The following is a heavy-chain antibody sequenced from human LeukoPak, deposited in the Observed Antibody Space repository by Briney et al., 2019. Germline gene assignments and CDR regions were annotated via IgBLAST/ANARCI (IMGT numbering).Heavy chain of an antibody. CDR3: AKDRAFSSGYLIDY. J-gene: IGHJ4*02. Sequence: GSLRLAWAAAGFTFSSYAMRWVSQAPGKGREWVSAISGSGGSTNYADSVKGRFTISRDNSKNTLYLQMNSLRAEDTAVYYCAKDRAFSSGYLIDYWGQGTLVTVSS. V-gene: IGHV3-23*01. D-gene: IGHD3-22*01. CDR1: GFTFSSYA. CDR2: ISGSGGST.